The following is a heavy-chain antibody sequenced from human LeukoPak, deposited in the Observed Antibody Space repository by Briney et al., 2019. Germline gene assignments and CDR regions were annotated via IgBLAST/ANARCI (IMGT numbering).Heavy chain of an antibody. V-gene: IGHV3-30-3*01. CDR2: IPYDGSNK. CDR3: ARGVLEMATITPFDY. J-gene: IGHJ4*02. Sequence: GGSLRLSCAASGLTFSSYAMHWVRQAPGKGLEWVAVIPYDGSNKYYADSVKGRFTISRDNSKNTLYLQMNSLRAEDTAVYYCARGVLEMATITPFDYWGQGTLVTVSS. D-gene: IGHD5-24*01. CDR1: GLTFSSYA.